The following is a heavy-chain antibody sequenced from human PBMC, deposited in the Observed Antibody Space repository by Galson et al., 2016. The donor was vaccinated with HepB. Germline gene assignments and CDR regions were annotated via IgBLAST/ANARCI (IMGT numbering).Heavy chain of an antibody. V-gene: IGHV3-30*03. J-gene: IGHJ4*02. CDR1: GFTFSGYG. CDR2: ISHAGTKT. Sequence: SLRLSCAASGFTFSGYGMHWVRQAPGKGLEWVALISHAGTKTFYADSVKGRCTISRDNSKNTLSLQMNSLRPEDTAVYYCAIPDYWGQGTLVTVSS. CDR3: AIPDY.